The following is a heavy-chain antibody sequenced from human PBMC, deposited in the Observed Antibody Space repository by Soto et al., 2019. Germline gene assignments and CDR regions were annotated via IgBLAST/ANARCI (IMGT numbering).Heavy chain of an antibody. J-gene: IGHJ4*02. CDR1: GYTFRSYG. CDR2: ISAYNGDT. D-gene: IGHD3-22*01. Sequence: GAAVKVSCKASGYTFRSYGMSWVRQAPGPGLEWVGWISAYNGDTHYAPKFQDRITLTTETSTDTAYMELRSLRLDDTAVYYCARDWSRYYDNSGLIWFYRGQGSLVTVSS. V-gene: IGHV1-18*04. CDR3: ARDWSRYYDNSGLIWFY.